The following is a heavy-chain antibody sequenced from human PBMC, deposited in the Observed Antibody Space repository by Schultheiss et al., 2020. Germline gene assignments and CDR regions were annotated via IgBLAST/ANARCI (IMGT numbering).Heavy chain of an antibody. CDR2: IYHSGST. CDR3: ARGNCSSTSCYSRTYYYYGMDV. Sequence: SETLSLTCAVSGGSISSSNWWSWVRQPPGKGLEWIGEIYHSGSTNYNPSLKSRVTISVDKSKNQFSLKLSSVTAADTAVYYCARGNCSSTSCYSRTYYYYGMDVWGQGTTVTVS. D-gene: IGHD2-2*02. CDR1: GGSISSSNW. J-gene: IGHJ6*02. V-gene: IGHV4-4*02.